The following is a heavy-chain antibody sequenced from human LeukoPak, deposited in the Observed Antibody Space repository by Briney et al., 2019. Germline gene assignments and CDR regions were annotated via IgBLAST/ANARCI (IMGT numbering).Heavy chain of an antibody. J-gene: IGHJ4*02. Sequence: SETLSLTCSVSGGSINSNGYYWAWIRQPPGKRPEWIGSIFYSGSTHYNPSLQSRITISADTSKGQFSLKLSSVTAADTAVYYCARQGVGATDFWGQGSQVTVSS. CDR3: ARQGVGATDF. V-gene: IGHV4-39*01. CDR2: IFYSGST. CDR1: GGSINSNGYY. D-gene: IGHD1-26*01.